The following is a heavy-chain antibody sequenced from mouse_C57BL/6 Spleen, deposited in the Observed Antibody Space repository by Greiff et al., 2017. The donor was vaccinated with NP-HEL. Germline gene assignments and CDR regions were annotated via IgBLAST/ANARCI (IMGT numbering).Heavy chain of an antibody. CDR3: TTSRTTVVPMDY. CDR1: GFNIKDDY. D-gene: IGHD1-1*01. Sequence: VQLQQSGAELVRPGASVKLSCTASGFNIKDDYMHWVKQRPEQGLEWIGWIDPENGDTEYASKFQGKATITADTSSNTAYLQLSSLTSEDTAVYYCTTSRTTVVPMDYWGQGTSVTVSS. V-gene: IGHV14-4*01. CDR2: IDPENGDT. J-gene: IGHJ4*01.